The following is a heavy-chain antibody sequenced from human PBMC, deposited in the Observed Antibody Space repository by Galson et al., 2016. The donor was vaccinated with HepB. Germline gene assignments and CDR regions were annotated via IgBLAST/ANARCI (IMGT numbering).Heavy chain of an antibody. V-gene: IGHV3-11*05. J-gene: IGHJ3*02. Sequence: SLRLSCAASGFAFSDYYVNWIRQPPGEGLEWVSYISTGGTYTNYADSVNGRFTISRDNAKNALYLQMNSLGAEDTAVYYCARDNSRRENSGYHAFDIWGQGTMVTVSS. D-gene: IGHD3-22*01. CDR3: ARDNSRRENSGYHAFDI. CDR1: GFAFSDYY. CDR2: ISTGGTYT.